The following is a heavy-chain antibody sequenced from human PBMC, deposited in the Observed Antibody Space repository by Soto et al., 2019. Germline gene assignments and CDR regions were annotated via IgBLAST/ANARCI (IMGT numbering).Heavy chain of an antibody. D-gene: IGHD7-27*01. CDR1: GFTFSLYS. CDR3: ARAVTWGFDV. V-gene: IGHV3-48*02. Sequence: EVQLVESGRGLVQPGGSLRLSCAASGFTFSLYSMSWVRQAPGKGLEWVSYISRSSTGIHYADSVKGRFTISRDDVTNSMHLQMNSLRDGDTAVYYCARAVTWGFDVWGQGPTVSISS. CDR2: ISRSSTGI. J-gene: IGHJ6*01.